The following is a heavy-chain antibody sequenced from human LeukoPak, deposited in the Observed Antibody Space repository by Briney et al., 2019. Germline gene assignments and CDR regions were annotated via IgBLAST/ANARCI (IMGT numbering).Heavy chain of an antibody. CDR2: ISSSGSTK. D-gene: IGHD1-26*01. Sequence: PGGSLRLSCAASGITFSDHYMSWIRQAPGKGLEWVSYISSSGSTKYYADSVKGRFSISRDNTKKSLYLHMNSLRDEDTAVYYCASQVGGAWELPFEFWGQGSLVTVSS. J-gene: IGHJ4*02. CDR1: GITFSDHY. CDR3: ASQVGGAWELPFEF. V-gene: IGHV3-11*01.